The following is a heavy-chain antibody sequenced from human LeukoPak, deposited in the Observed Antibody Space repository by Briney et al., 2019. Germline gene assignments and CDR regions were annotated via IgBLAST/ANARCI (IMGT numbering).Heavy chain of an antibody. Sequence: SAPALLRATPALALTCTFSGFSRSTPGVGVGWIRQSPGKALEWLALIYWDDDKRYNPALKNRLTIAKDASKKLVVLTLTNVDPVETAAYYCAHRRGGYNWNHGDFDDWGQGTLVTVSS. CDR1: GFSRSTPGVG. V-gene: IGHV2-5*02. D-gene: IGHD1-14*01. CDR2: IYWDDDK. CDR3: AHRRGGYNWNHGDFDD. J-gene: IGHJ4*02.